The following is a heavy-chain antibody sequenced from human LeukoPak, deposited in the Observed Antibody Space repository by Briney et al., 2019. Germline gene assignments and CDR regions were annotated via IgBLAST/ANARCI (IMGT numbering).Heavy chain of an antibody. CDR3: ARVTGRGATITYYYGMDV. D-gene: IGHD5-12*01. V-gene: IGHV3-30-3*01. CDR2: ISYDGSNK. CDR1: GFTFSSYA. Sequence: GRSLRLSCAASGFTFSSYAMHWVRQAPGKGREWVAIISYDGSNKYYADSVKGRFTISRDNSKNTLYLQMNSLRAEDTAVYYCARVTGRGATITYYYGMDVWGQGTTVTVSS. J-gene: IGHJ6*02.